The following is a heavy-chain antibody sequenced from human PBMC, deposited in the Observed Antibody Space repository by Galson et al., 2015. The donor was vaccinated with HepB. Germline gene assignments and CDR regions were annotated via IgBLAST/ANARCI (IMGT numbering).Heavy chain of an antibody. D-gene: IGHD3-9*01. V-gene: IGHV3-15*01. Sequence: SLRLSCAASGFTFSNAWMSWVRQAPGKGLEWVGRIKSKTDGGTTDYAAPVKGRFTISRDDSKNTLYLQMNSLKTEDTAVYYCTTDILTGYSPLVYWGQGTLVTVSS. J-gene: IGHJ4*02. CDR1: GFTFSNAW. CDR2: IKSKTDGGTT. CDR3: TTDILTGYSPLVY.